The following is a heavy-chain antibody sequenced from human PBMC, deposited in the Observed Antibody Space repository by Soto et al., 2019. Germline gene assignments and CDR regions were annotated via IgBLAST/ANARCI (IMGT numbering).Heavy chain of an antibody. D-gene: IGHD6-19*01. CDR3: ARELLQQWVPIEY. CDR2: INPYNGNT. CDR1: GYSFTSCG. J-gene: IGHJ4*02. V-gene: IGHV1-18*01. Sequence: ASVKVSCKASGYSFTSCGISWVRQAPGQGLEWMGSINPYNGNTNYAQKLQGRVTMTTDTSTSTAYMELRSLRSDDTAVYYCARELLQQWVPIEYWGQGTLVTVSS.